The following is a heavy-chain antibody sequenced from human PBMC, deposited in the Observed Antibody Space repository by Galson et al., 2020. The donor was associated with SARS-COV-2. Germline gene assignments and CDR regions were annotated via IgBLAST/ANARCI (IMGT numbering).Heavy chain of an antibody. Sequence: GGSLRLSCAVSGVTVDEYGMHWVRQAPGKGLEWVSGINWKNGKVAYADSVKGRFTISRDSAKNSLYLQMNNLRPEDTALYYCTRRVATYYYFDYWGQGTLVTVSS. D-gene: IGHD2-21*01. J-gene: IGHJ4*02. CDR3: TRRVATYYYFDY. V-gene: IGHV3-9*01. CDR2: INWKNGKV. CDR1: GVTVDEYG.